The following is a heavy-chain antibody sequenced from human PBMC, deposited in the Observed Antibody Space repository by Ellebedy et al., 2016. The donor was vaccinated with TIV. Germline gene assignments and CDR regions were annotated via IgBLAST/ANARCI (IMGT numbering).Heavy chain of an antibody. V-gene: IGHV3-23*01. CDR1: GFTFSSYA. CDR2: ISGSGGST. D-gene: IGHD4-17*01. CDR3: ANDYGDYYYYYGMDV. J-gene: IGHJ6*02. Sequence: GESLKISXAASGFTFSSYAMSWVRQAPGKGLEWVSAISGSGGSTYYADSVKGRFTISRDNSKNTLYLQMNSLRAEDTAVYYCANDYGDYYYYYGMDVWGQGTTVTVSS.